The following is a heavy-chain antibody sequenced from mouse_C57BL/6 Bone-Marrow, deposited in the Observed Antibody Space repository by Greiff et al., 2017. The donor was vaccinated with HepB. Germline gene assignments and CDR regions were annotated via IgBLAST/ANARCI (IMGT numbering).Heavy chain of an antibody. CDR3: ASPYDYDGDYYAMDY. CDR2: IDPSDSYT. Sequence: QVHVKQPGAELVRPGTSVKLSCKASGYTFTSYWMHWVKQRPGQGLEWIGVIDPSDSYTNYNQKFKGKATLTVDTSSSTAYMQLSSLTSEDSAVYYCASPYDYDGDYYAMDYWGQGTSVTVSS. V-gene: IGHV1-59*01. J-gene: IGHJ4*01. D-gene: IGHD2-4*01. CDR1: GYTFTSYW.